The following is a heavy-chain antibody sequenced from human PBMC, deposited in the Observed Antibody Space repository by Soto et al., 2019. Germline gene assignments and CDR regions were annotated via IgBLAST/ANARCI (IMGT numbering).Heavy chain of an antibody. CDR3: ASGTYVWGSYPNWYFHL. CDR2: TSHDGVT. D-gene: IGHD3-16*02. J-gene: IGHJ2*01. V-gene: IGHV4-4*02. CDR1: SGSIDNVYW. Sequence: SETLSLTCAVSSGSIDNVYWWSWVRQSPGKGLEWIGETSHDGVTNYNPSLKGRVTISIDTSKNQFSLKLSSVTAAGTAVYYCASGTYVWGSYPNWYFHLWCRGPLVTVSS.